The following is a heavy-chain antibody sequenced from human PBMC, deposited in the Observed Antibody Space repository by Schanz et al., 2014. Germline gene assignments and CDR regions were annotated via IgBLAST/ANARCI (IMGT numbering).Heavy chain of an antibody. V-gene: IGHV3-23*04. D-gene: IGHD2-21*01. CDR1: GFNFSDYA. CDR3: ARDGYSVVVISPTESFDI. J-gene: IGHJ3*02. CDR2: MNESHSTI. Sequence: EVKMVESGGGLVKPGGSLRLSCAASGFNFSDYAMSWVRQAPGKGLEWVSAMNESHSTIYYADSVRGRFTISRDNSRNTLYLQMNSMRAEDTAVYYCARDGYSVVVISPTESFDIWGQGTMVTVSP.